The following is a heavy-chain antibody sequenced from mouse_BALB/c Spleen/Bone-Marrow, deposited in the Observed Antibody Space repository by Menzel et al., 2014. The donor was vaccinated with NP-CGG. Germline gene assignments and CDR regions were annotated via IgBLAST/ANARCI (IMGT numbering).Heavy chain of an antibody. J-gene: IGHJ1*01. Sequence: DVQLQESGGGLVQPGGSLKLSCVASGFTFRSYGMSWVRQTPDKRLELVATINNNGGSTYYPDSVKGQFTISRDNAKNTLYLQMSSLKSEDTAMYYCARVYGWYFDVWGAGTTVTVSS. V-gene: IGHV5-6-3*01. CDR2: INNNGGST. CDR3: ARVYGWYFDV. D-gene: IGHD1-1*01. CDR1: GFTFRSYG.